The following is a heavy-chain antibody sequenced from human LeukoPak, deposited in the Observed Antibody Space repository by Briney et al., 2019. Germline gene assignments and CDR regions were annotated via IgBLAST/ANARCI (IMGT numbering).Heavy chain of an antibody. Sequence: SETLSLTCAVSGGSISSSNWWSWVRQPPGKGLEWIGEIYHSGSTNYNPSLKSRVTISVDKSKNQFSLKLSSVAAADTAVYYCARQGEGYNYYYGMDVGGQGTTVTVSS. CDR3: ARQGEGYNYYYGMDV. J-gene: IGHJ6*02. CDR1: GGSISSSNW. V-gene: IGHV4-4*02. CDR2: IYHSGST.